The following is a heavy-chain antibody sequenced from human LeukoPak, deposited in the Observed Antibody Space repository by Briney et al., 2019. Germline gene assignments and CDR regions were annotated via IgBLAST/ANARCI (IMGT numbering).Heavy chain of an antibody. CDR3: ARDPGATNLDY. V-gene: IGHV3-48*03. CDR2: ISSSGSTI. CDR1: GFTFSSYE. J-gene: IGHJ4*02. D-gene: IGHD5-12*01. Sequence: GGSLRLSCAASGFTFSSYEMNWVRQAPGKGLEWVSYISSSGSTIYYADSVKGRFTISRDNAKNSLYLQMNSLRAEDTAVCYCARDPGATNLDYWGQGTLVTVSS.